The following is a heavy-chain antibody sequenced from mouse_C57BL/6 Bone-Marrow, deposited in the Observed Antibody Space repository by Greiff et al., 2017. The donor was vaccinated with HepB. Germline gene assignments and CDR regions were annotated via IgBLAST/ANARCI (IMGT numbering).Heavy chain of an antibody. CDR1: GFTFSSYG. Sequence: EVKLMESGGDLVKPGGSLKLSCAASGFTFSSYGMSWVRQTPDKRLEWVATISSGGSYTYYPDSVKGRFTISRDNAKNTLYLQMSSLKSEDTAMYYCARQGGPFAYWGQGILVTVSA. D-gene: IGHD3-3*01. CDR2: ISSGGSYT. J-gene: IGHJ3*01. CDR3: ARQGGPFAY. V-gene: IGHV5-6*01.